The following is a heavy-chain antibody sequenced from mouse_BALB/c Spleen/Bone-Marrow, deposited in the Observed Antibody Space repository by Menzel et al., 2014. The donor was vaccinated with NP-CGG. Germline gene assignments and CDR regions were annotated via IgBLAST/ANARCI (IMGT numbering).Heavy chain of an antibody. J-gene: IGHJ4*01. D-gene: IGHD2-14*01. CDR3: ARSGKVRNAMDY. CDR2: ISTYYGDA. CDR1: GYAFTDYA. Sequence: VQLKQSGAELVRPGVSVKISCKGSGYAFTDYAMHWVKQSHAKSLEWIGVISTYYGDASYNQKFKGKATMTVDKSSSTAYMELARLTSEDSAIYYCARSGKVRNAMDYWGQGTSVTVSS. V-gene: IGHV1S137*01.